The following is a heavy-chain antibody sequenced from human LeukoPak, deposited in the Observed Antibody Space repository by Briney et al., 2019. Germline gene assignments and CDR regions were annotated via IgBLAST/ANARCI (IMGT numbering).Heavy chain of an antibody. J-gene: IGHJ4*02. CDR3: ARTSHYVDIAATIPYGIYYFDY. V-gene: IGHV1-46*01. CDR2: INPSGGCT. D-gene: IGHD5-12*01. Sequence: ASVKVSCKASGYTFTSYYMHWVRQAPGQGLEWMGIINPSGGCTSYAQKFQGRVTMTTDTSTSTAYTELRSLRSDDTAVYYCARTSHYVDIAATIPYGIYYFDYWGQGTLVTVSS. CDR1: GYTFTSYY.